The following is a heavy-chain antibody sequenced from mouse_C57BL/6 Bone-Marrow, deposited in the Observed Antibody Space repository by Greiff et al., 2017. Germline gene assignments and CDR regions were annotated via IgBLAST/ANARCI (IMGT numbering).Heavy chain of an antibody. CDR1: GYTFTSYW. Sequence: LQPGAELVKPGASVKLSCKASGYTFTSYWMHWVKQRPGQGLEWIGMIHPNSGSTNYNEKFKSKATLTVDKSSSTAYMQLSSLTSEDSAVYYCARSVYDGYYYYFDYWGQGTTLTVSS. V-gene: IGHV1-64*01. CDR2: IHPNSGST. CDR3: ARSVYDGYYYYFDY. J-gene: IGHJ2*01. D-gene: IGHD2-3*01.